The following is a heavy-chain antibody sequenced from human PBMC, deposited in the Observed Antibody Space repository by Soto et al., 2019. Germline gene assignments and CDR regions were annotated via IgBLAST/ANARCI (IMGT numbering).Heavy chain of an antibody. Sequence: SETLSLTCTVSGGSISSYYWSWIRQPPGKGLEWIGYIYYSGSTNYNPSLKSRVTISVDTSKNQFSLKLSSVTAADTAVYYCARGGRGYYDFWSGYSLFDYWGQGTMVTV. CDR2: IYYSGST. J-gene: IGHJ4*02. D-gene: IGHD3-3*01. CDR3: ARGGRGYYDFWSGYSLFDY. CDR1: GGSISSYY. V-gene: IGHV4-59*01.